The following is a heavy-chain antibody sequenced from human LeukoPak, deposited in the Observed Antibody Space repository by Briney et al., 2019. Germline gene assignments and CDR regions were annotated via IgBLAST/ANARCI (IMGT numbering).Heavy chain of an antibody. Sequence: SETLSLTCTVSGGSISSYYWSWIRQPAGKGLEWIGRIYTSGSTNYNPSLKSRVTMSVDTSKNQFSLKLSSVTAADTAVYYCARANYDILTGYPLPIFDYWGQGTLVTVCS. CDR3: ARANYDILTGYPLPIFDY. CDR1: GGSISSYY. J-gene: IGHJ4*02. D-gene: IGHD3-9*01. V-gene: IGHV4-4*07. CDR2: IYTSGST.